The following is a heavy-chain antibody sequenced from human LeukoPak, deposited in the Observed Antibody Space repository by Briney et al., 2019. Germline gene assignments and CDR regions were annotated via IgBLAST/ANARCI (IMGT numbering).Heavy chain of an antibody. V-gene: IGHV3-23*01. D-gene: IGHD3-3*01. CDR2: ISGSGGST. Sequence: GGSLRLSCAASGFTFSSYAMSWVRQAPGKGLEWVSAISGSGGSTYYADSVKGRFTISRDNSKNTLYLQMNSLRAEDTAVYYCAKGTHYDFWSVYYTGYFDYWGQGTLVT. CDR1: GFTFSSYA. J-gene: IGHJ4*02. CDR3: AKGTHYDFWSVYYTGYFDY.